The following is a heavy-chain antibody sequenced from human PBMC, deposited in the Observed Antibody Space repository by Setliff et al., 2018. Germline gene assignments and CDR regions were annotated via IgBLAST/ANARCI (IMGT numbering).Heavy chain of an antibody. CDR1: GYTFTNNG. Sequence: ASVKVSCKAPGYTFTNNGIHWVRQTPGQRLEWMGWINAGTGNTQYSQRFHGRVTITRDTSASTAYVELSSLRSEDTAIYYCAREGSRQGLNSFHYMDVWGKGTTVTVSS. CDR3: AREGSRQGLNSFHYMDV. V-gene: IGHV1-3*01. D-gene: IGHD6-19*01. CDR2: INAGTGNT. J-gene: IGHJ6*03.